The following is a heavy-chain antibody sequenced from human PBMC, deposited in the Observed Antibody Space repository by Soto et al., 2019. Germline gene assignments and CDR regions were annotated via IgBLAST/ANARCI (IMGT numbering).Heavy chain of an antibody. V-gene: IGHV3-33*01. CDR1: GFTFSNYG. J-gene: IGHJ1*01. CDR3: ARDGVGYYDRSGYSAYFQH. D-gene: IGHD3-22*01. CDR2: IWYDGSNK. Sequence: QVQLVESGGGVVQPGRSLRLSCAASGFTFSNYGMHWVRQAPGKGLEWVAVIWYDGSNKYYADSVKGRFTISRDNSKNPLYLEMNSLRAEDTAVYFCARDGVGYYDRSGYSAYFQHWGQGTLVTVSS.